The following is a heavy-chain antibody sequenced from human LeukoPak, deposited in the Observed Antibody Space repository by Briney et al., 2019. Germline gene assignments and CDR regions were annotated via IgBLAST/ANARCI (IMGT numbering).Heavy chain of an antibody. CDR2: IYYSGST. J-gene: IGHJ5*02. V-gene: IGHV4-59*01. CDR1: GGSISSYY. D-gene: IGHD3-10*01. Sequence: SPSETLSLTCTVSGGSISSYYWSWIRQPPGKGLEWIGYIYYSGSTNYNPSLKSRVTISVDTSKNQFSLKLSSVTAADTAVYYCARLVRGVTRGNWFDPWGQGTLVTVSS. CDR3: ARLVRGVTRGNWFDP.